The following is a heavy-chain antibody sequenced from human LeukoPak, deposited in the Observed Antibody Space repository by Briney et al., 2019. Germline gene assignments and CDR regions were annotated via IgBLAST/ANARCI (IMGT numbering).Heavy chain of an antibody. CDR3: ASYMTHIRYFDWLGPMGTNRNYYYMDV. CDR1: GYTFTDYY. Sequence: EASVEVSCKASGYTFTDYYINWLRQAPGQGLEWMGWINPNGGGTNYAQKFQGRVTMTRDTSISTAYMELSRLGSDDTAVYYCASYMTHIRYFDWLGPMGTNRNYYYMDVWGKGTTVTVSS. CDR2: INPNGGGT. J-gene: IGHJ6*03. D-gene: IGHD3-9*01. V-gene: IGHV1-2*02.